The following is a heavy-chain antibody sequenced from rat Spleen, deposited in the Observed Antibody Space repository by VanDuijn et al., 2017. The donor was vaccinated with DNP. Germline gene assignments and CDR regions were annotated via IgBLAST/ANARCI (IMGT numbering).Heavy chain of an antibody. CDR1: GFTFSDYY. D-gene: IGHD1-4*01. CDR3: ARSRLPGYYPFAC. CDR2: ISTSGSRA. Sequence: EVQLVESDGGLVQPGRSLKLSCAVSGFTFSDYYMAWVRQAPKKGLEWVATISTSGSRAYYPYSVKGRFTISRDDAKSILYLQMNSLKSEDTPTYYCARSRLPGYYPFACWGQGTLVTVSS. V-gene: IGHV5-7*01. J-gene: IGHJ3*01.